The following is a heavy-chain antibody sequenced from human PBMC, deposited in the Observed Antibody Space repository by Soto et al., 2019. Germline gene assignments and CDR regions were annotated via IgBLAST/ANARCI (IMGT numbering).Heavy chain of an antibody. CDR1: GYSFAGYW. CDR2: IDPSDSQT. V-gene: IGHV5-10-1*01. J-gene: IGHJ4*02. Sequence: PVESLKISCQVSGYSFAGYWITWVRQKPGKGLEWMGRIDPSDSQTYYSPSFRGHVTISATKSITTVFLQWSSLRASDTAMYYCARQIYDSDTGPNFQYYFDSWGQGTPVTVSS. D-gene: IGHD3-22*01. CDR3: ARQIYDSDTGPNFQYYFDS.